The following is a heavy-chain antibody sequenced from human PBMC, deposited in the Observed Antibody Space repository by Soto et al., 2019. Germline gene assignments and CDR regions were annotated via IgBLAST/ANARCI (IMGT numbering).Heavy chain of an antibody. CDR3: KKTITGYSCTFDP. CDR1: GFTFNMYA. CDR2: IGGSGANT. J-gene: IGHJ5*02. D-gene: IGHD2-21*01. Sequence: PGGSLSLTCTASGFTFNMYALSWVRQAPGKGLEWVSGIGGSGANTFYADFVKGRFTIAGDNTNNTLLLQMDGLGAEDAVLYYRKKTITGYSCTFDPWGQGTLVTVSS. V-gene: IGHV3-23*01.